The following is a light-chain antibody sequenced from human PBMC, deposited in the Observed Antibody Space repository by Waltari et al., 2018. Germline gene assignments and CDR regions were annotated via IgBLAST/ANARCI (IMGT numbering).Light chain of an antibody. CDR1: NSNIGSNT. Sequence: QSVLTQPPSASGTPGQRVTISCSGSNSNIGSNTVNWYQHFPGPAPTLLIYRNSPRPSGGSCRVSGSKSGPSASLAISGLQSEDDADYYCAAWDDSLTGSWVFGGGTKLTV. CDR2: RNS. CDR3: AAWDDSLTGSWV. V-gene: IGLV1-44*01. J-gene: IGLJ3*02.